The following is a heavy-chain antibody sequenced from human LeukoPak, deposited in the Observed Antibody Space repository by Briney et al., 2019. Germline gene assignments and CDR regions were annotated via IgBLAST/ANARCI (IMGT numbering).Heavy chain of an antibody. CDR3: ARGIAATPAAFYYYYMDV. CDR1: GFTFSSYA. CDR2: IPYDGSNK. V-gene: IGHV3-30*04. Sequence: GGSLRLSCAASGFTFSSYAMHWVRQAPGKGLEWVALIPYDGSNKYYADSVKGRFTVSRDNSKNTLYLQVNSLRAEDTAVYYCARGIAATPAAFYYYYMDVWGKGTTVTVSS. J-gene: IGHJ6*03. D-gene: IGHD2-15*01.